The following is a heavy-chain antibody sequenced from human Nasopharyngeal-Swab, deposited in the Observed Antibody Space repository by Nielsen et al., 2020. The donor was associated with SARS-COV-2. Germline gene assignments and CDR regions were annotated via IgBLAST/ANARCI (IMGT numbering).Heavy chain of an antibody. J-gene: IGHJ3*02. D-gene: IGHD1-26*01. Sequence: GGSLRLSCTASGFTFSNYAMTWVRKAPGKGLEWVSSIRVRGDTTYYADSVKGRFTISRDSSKNTLYLQMNSLRAEDTALYYCAKVKSGTSYDAFDIWGQGTMVTVSS. CDR2: IRVRGDTT. V-gene: IGHV3-23*01. CDR3: AKVKSGTSYDAFDI. CDR1: GFTFSNYA.